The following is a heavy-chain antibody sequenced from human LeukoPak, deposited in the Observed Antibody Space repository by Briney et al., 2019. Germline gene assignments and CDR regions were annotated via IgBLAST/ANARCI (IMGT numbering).Heavy chain of an antibody. J-gene: IGHJ4*02. D-gene: IGHD3-9*01. Sequence: ASVKVSCKASGYTFTDVYLHWVRQAPGQGLEWMGWITPNSGATNYAQKFQGRVTMTRNTSISTAYMELSSLRSEDTAVYYCARGPLRYFDWLLKKMYYFDYWGQGTLVTVSS. V-gene: IGHV1-2*02. CDR1: GYTFTDVY. CDR3: ARGPLRYFDWLLKKMYYFDY. CDR2: ITPNSGAT.